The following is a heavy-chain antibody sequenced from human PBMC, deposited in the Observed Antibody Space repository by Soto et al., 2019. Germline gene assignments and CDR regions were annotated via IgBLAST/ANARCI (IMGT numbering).Heavy chain of an antibody. CDR2: ISSRSDI. CDR3: AREYTAWPLAYGLDV. CDR1: GFTFSTYS. Sequence: GGSLRLSCVGSGFTFSTYSINWVRQAPGKGLEWVSSISSRSDIYYADSVKGRFTISRDNAKNSVSLQMSSLRAEDTAVYYCAREYTAWPLAYGLDVWGQGTTVTVSS. D-gene: IGHD2-2*02. V-gene: IGHV3-21*01. J-gene: IGHJ6*02.